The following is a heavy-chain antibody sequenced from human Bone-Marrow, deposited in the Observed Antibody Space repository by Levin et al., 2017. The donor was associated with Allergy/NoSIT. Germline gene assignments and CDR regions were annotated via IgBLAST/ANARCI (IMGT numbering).Heavy chain of an antibody. J-gene: IGHJ6*02. V-gene: IGHV3-23*01. CDR1: GFTFSSYA. CDR3: AKDPSPMDV. D-gene: IGHD2-2*01. Sequence: GESLKISCAASGFTFSSYAMSWVRQAPGKGLEWVSAISGSGGSTYYADSVKGRFTISRDNSKNTLYLQMNSLRAEDTAVYYCAKDPSPMDVWGQGTTVTVSS. CDR2: ISGSGGST.